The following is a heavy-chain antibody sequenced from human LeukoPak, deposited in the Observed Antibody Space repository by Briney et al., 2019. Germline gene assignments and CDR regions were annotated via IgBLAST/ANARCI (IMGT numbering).Heavy chain of an antibody. CDR2: ISYDGSSA. V-gene: IGHV3-74*01. D-gene: IGHD3-16*01. CDR3: ARRRTIGDYDY. J-gene: IGHJ4*02. CDR1: GFTFSNYW. Sequence: GGSLRLSCVASGFTFSNYWMHWVRQAPGKGLMWAARISYDGSSADHADSVEGRFTISRDNAKNTLYLQMNSLRVEDTGVYYCARRRTIGDYDYWGQGTLVTASS.